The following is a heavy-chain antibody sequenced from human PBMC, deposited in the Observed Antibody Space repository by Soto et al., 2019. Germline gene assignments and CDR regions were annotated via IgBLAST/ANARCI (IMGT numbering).Heavy chain of an antibody. CDR2: VFWDDDK. V-gene: IGHV2-5*02. Sequence: QITLRESGPSLVRPTQTLTLTCSCSGFSVSADAVGVGLFRQPPGKAPEWLAIVFWDDDKRYSPSLKTMLTTPKETSRTHVFLTMTDVAPEETATYFCALSRPTASCRGGNCYHFDSWGQGPLVTVSS. J-gene: IGHJ4*02. CDR1: GFSVSADAVG. D-gene: IGHD2-15*01. CDR3: ALSRPTASCRGGNCYHFDS.